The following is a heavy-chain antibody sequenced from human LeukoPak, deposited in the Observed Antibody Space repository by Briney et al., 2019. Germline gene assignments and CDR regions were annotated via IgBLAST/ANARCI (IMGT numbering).Heavy chain of an antibody. V-gene: IGHV3-23*01. Sequence: GGSLRLSCAASGFTFSSYAMSWFRQAPGKGLEWVSAISGSGGSTYYADSVKGRLTISRDNSKNTLYLQMNSLRDEDTAVYYCDRNCSRTSCHIHWGQGTLVTVSS. J-gene: IGHJ4*02. CDR2: ISGSGGST. CDR3: DRNCSRTSCHIH. D-gene: IGHD2-2*02. CDR1: GFTFSSYA.